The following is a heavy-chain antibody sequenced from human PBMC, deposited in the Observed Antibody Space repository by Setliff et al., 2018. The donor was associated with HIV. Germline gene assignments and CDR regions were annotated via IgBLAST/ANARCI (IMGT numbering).Heavy chain of an antibody. Sequence: LRLSCAASGFTFSSNSLNWVRQAPGKGLEWVSSISSSGTHINYADSEKGRFTISRDNSKDTLYLQMNSLRAEDTAIYYCARAYYYDSSGYPTSYYFDYWGQGALVTVSS. CDR1: GFTFSSNS. V-gene: IGHV3-21*01. CDR3: ARAYYYDSSGYPTSYYFDY. D-gene: IGHD3-22*01. J-gene: IGHJ4*02. CDR2: ISSSGTHI.